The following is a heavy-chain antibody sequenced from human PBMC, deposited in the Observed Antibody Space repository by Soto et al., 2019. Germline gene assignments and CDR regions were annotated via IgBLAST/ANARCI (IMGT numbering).Heavy chain of an antibody. J-gene: IGHJ4*02. CDR3: ARESEDLTSNFDY. CDR1: GFTFTRYS. V-gene: IGHV3-21*06. Sequence: LRLSCAASGFTFTRYSMNWVRQATGKGLEWVSSISSTTNYIYYGDSMKGRFTISRDNAKNSLYLEMNSLRAEDTAVYYCARESEDLTSNFDYWGQGTLVTVSS. CDR2: ISSTTNYI.